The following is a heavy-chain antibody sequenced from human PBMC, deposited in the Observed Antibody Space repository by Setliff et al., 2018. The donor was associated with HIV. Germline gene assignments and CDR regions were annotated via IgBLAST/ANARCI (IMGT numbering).Heavy chain of an antibody. CDR3: ATEYRTK. CDR2: VDPEDGET. CDR1: GYTFTSYD. D-gene: IGHD1-1*01. V-gene: IGHV1-69-2*01. J-gene: IGHJ4*02. Sequence: GASVKVSCKASGYTFTSYDINWVRQATGQGLEWMGRVDPEDGETIYAEKFQGRVTITADTSTDTAYMELSSLRSEDTAVYYCATEYRTKWGQGTLVTVSS.